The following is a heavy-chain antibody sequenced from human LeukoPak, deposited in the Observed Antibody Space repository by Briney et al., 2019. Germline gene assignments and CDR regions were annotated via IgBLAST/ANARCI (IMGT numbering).Heavy chain of an antibody. J-gene: IGHJ5*02. CDR2: ISSTSTNI. CDR3: AKGGSIAARIGFDP. CDR1: GFSFSDFN. V-gene: IGHV3-48*01. D-gene: IGHD6-6*01. Sequence: GGSLRLSCAASGFSFSDFNMNWVRQAPGKGLEWISYISSTSTNIYYADSVKGRFTISRDNAKNSLYLQMSSLRAEDTAVYYCAKGGSIAARIGFDPWGQGTLVTVSS.